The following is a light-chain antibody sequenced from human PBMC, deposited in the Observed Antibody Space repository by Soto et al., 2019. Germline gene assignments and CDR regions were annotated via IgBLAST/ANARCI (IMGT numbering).Light chain of an antibody. CDR2: EVS. Sequence: QSVLTQPASVSGSPGQSITISCTGTSSDVGGYNYVSWYQQHPGKAPKLMIYEVSNRPSGVSNRFSGSKSGNTASLTISGLQDEDEADYYCSSYTSSSTVVFGGGTQLT. CDR3: SSYTSSSTVV. J-gene: IGLJ2*01. V-gene: IGLV2-14*01. CDR1: SSDVGGYNY.